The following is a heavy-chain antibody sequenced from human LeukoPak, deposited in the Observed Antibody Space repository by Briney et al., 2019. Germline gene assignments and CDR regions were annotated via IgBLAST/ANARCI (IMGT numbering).Heavy chain of an antibody. CDR3: ALRILGYCSTSCNNWFDP. CDR1: GYTFTSYG. Sequence: GASVKVSCKASGYTFTSYGISWVRQAPGQGLEWMGWISAYNGNTNYTQKLQGRVTMTTDTSTSTAYMELRSLRSDDTAVYYCALRILGYCSTSCNNWFDPWGQGTLVTVSS. V-gene: IGHV1-18*01. J-gene: IGHJ5*02. CDR2: ISAYNGNT. D-gene: IGHD2-2*01.